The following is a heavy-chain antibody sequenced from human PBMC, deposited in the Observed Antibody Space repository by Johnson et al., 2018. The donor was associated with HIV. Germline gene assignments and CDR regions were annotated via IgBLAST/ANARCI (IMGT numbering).Heavy chain of an antibody. CDR2: ISYDGSNK. CDR3: AQHKGLDSSWPFDAFDI. CDR1: GFTFSSYA. J-gene: IGHJ3*02. V-gene: IGHV3-30-3*01. Sequence: QVQLVESGGGVVQPGRSLRLSCAASGFTFSSYAMHWVRQAPGKGLEWVAVISYDGSNKYYVDSVKGRFTISRDSSKNTLYLQMNSLRPEDTAVYYCAQHKGLDSSWPFDAFDIWGQGTRVTVSS. D-gene: IGHD6-13*01.